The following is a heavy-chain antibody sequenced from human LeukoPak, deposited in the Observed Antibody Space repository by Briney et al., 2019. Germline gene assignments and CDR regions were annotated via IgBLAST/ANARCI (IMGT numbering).Heavy chain of an antibody. J-gene: IGHJ6*03. Sequence: SQTLSLTCTVSGGSISSGGYYWGWIRQHPGKGLEWIGYIYYSGSIYYNPSLKRRVTISVDTSKNQFSLKLSSVTAADTAVYYCARIGATYPHYYMDVWGKGTTVTVSS. V-gene: IGHV4-31*03. D-gene: IGHD3-16*01. CDR2: IYYSGSI. CDR3: ARIGATYPHYYMDV. CDR1: GGSISSGGYY.